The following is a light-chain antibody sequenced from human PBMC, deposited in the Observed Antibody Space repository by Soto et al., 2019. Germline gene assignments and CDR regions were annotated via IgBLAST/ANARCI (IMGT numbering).Light chain of an antibody. V-gene: IGLV2-11*01. J-gene: IGLJ3*02. CDR1: SSDVGDYNY. CDR2: DVS. CDR3: CSFAGSYTVWV. Sequence: QSALTQPRSVSGSPGQSVTISCTGTSSDVGDYNYVSWYQQYPGKAPKLVIYDVSKRPSGVPDRFSGSKSGHTASLTISGLQAEDEADYYCCSFAGSYTVWVFGGGTKVTVL.